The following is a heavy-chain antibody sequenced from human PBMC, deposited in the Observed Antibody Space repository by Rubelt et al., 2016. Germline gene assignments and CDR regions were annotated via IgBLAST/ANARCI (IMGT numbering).Heavy chain of an antibody. D-gene: IGHD6-6*01. CDR1: GYTFTGYY. V-gene: IGHV1-2*06. Sequence: QVQLVQSGAEVKKPGASAKVSCKASGYTFTGYYMHWVRQAPGQGLEWMGRINPNSGGTNYAQKFQGRGTMTRDTPISQAYMELSRLRSDETAGYYGARVIAAREDYNWFDPWGQGTLVTVFS. J-gene: IGHJ5*02. CDR3: ARVIAAREDYNWFDP. CDR2: INPNSGGT.